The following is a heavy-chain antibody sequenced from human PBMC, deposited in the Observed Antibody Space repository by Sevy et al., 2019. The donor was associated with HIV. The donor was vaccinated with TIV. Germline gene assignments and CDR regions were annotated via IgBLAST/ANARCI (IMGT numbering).Heavy chain of an antibody. V-gene: IGHV3-23*01. J-gene: IGHJ4*02. CDR2: ISGSGGST. D-gene: IGHD6-19*01. CDR1: GFTFSSYA. Sequence: GGSLRLSCAASGFTFSSYAMSWVRQAPGKGLEWVSAISGSGGSTYYADSVKGRFTISRDNSKNTLYLQMNSLRAEDTAVYYCAKDGGRLAVAGFGPFDYWGQGTLVTVSS. CDR3: AKDGGRLAVAGFGPFDY.